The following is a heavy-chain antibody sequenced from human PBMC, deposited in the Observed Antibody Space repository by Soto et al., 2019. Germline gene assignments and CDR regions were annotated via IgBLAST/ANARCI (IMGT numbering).Heavy chain of an antibody. J-gene: IGHJ5*02. CDR1: GYTFTSYG. CDR3: ARYRATSTSFWGDP. Sequence: QVQLVQSGAEVKKPGASVKVSCKASGYTFTSYGISWVRQAPGQGLEWMGWISGYNGNTNYAQKLQGRVTMTTDTSTSTAYRELRSLRSDAKDVYYCARYRATSTSFWGDPWGQGTLVTV. CDR2: ISGYNGNT. V-gene: IGHV1-18*01. D-gene: IGHD1-26*01.